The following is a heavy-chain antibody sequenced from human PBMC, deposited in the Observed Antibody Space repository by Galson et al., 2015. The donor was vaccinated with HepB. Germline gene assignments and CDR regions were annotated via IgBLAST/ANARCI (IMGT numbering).Heavy chain of an antibody. D-gene: IGHD6-13*01. Sequence: SVKVSCKASGGTFSSYAISWVRQAPGQGLEWMGRIIPILGIANYAQKFQGRVTITADKSTSTAYMELSSLRSEDTAVYYCARTAAGSYYYYYGMDVWGQGTTVTVSS. CDR1: GGTFSSYA. V-gene: IGHV1-69*04. J-gene: IGHJ6*02. CDR3: ARTAAGSYYYYYGMDV. CDR2: IIPILGIA.